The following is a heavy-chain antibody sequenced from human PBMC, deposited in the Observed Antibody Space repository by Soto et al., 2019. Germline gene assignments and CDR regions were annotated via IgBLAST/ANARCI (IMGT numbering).Heavy chain of an antibody. Sequence: GGSLRLSCAASGFSLSGYSMHWVRQGPGKGLDWVAVIQHDASTIYYADPVKGRFTISRDNSKNTLYLQMNDLTAEDTALYYCVKVGWGYSFGNGLDHWGQGTTVTV. CDR3: VKVGWGYSFGNGLDH. CDR2: IQHDASTI. D-gene: IGHD5-18*01. J-gene: IGHJ6*02. V-gene: IGHV3-30-3*01. CDR1: GFSLSGYS.